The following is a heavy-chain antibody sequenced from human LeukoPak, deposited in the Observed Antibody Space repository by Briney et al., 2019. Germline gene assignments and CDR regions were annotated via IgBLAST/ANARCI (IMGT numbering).Heavy chain of an antibody. CDR2: IRYDGSNK. CDR1: GFTFSSYG. D-gene: IGHD6-6*01. J-gene: IGHJ4*02. Sequence: PGGSLRLSCAASGFTFSSYGMHWVRQAPGKGLEWVAFIRYDGSNKYYADSVKGRFTISRDNSKNTLYLQMNSLRAEDTAVYYCAKDEDYSSSSGLDYWGQGTLVTVSS. V-gene: IGHV3-30*02. CDR3: AKDEDYSSSSGLDY.